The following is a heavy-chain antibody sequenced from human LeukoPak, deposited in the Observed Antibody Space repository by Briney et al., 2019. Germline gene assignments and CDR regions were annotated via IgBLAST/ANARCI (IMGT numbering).Heavy chain of an antibody. D-gene: IGHD1-26*01. Sequence: ASVKVSCKASGYTFTSYYMHWVRQAPGQGLEWMGIINPSGSSTSYAQKFQGRVTMTRDMSTSTVYMELSSLRSEDTAVYYCARESRGAGVYYYYMDVWGKGTTVTVSS. CDR2: INPSGSST. V-gene: IGHV1-46*01. CDR3: ARESRGAGVYYYYMDV. J-gene: IGHJ6*03. CDR1: GYTFTSYY.